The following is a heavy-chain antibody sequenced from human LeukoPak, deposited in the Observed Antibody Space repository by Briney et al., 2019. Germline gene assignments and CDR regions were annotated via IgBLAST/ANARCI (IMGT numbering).Heavy chain of an antibody. D-gene: IGHD3-3*01. CDR3: ARENYDFWSGYLLMDV. J-gene: IGHJ6*02. CDR1: GYTFTSYD. V-gene: IGHV1-8*01. CDR2: MNPNSGNT. Sequence: GASVKVPCKASGYTFTSYDINWVRQATGQGLEWMGWMNPNSGNTGYAQKFQGRVTMTRNTSISTAYMELSSLRSEDTAVYYCARENYDFWSGYLLMDVWGQGTTVTVSS.